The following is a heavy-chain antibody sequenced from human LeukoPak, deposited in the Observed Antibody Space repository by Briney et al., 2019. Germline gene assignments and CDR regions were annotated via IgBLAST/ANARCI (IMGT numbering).Heavy chain of an antibody. Sequence: GSLRLSCAASGFTFSSYGMHWVRQAPGKGLEWVAFIRYDGSNKYYADSVKGRFTISRDNSKNTLYLQMNSLRAEDTAVYYCARAIAVADREYYFDYWGQGTLVTVSS. CDR3: ARAIAVADREYYFDY. V-gene: IGHV3-30*02. J-gene: IGHJ4*02. CDR2: IRYDGSNK. CDR1: GFTFSSYG. D-gene: IGHD6-19*01.